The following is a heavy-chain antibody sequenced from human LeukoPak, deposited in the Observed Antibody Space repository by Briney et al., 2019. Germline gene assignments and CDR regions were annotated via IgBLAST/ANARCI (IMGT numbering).Heavy chain of an antibody. J-gene: IGHJ4*02. D-gene: IGHD3-9*01. V-gene: IGHV4-34*01. CDR2: INHSGST. CDR1: GFIFSDYW. CDR3: ARSYYDILTGYYQDY. Sequence: GSLRLSCAASGFIFSDYWMSWVRQAPGKGLEWIGEINHSGSTNYNPSLKSRVTISVDTSKNQFSLKLSSVTAADTAVYYCARSYYDILTGYYQDYWGQGTLVTVSS.